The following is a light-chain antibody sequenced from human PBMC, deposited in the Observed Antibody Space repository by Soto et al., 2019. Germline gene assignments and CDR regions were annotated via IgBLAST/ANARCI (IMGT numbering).Light chain of an antibody. CDR1: RSNIGAAYD. CDR2: GNR. CDR3: QSYDSRLSAVV. Sequence: QSVLTQPPSVSGAPGQRVTLSCTGSRSNIGAAYDVNWYQHRPGSAPKLLIYGNRNRPSGDPDRFSGSRSGTSASLAITGLQVDDEADYYCQSYDSRLSAVVFGGGTKLTVL. J-gene: IGLJ2*01. V-gene: IGLV1-40*01.